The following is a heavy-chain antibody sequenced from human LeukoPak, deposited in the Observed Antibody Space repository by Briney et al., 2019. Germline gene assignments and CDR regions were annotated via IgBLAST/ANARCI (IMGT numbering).Heavy chain of an antibody. D-gene: IGHD2-15*01. J-gene: IGHJ4*02. CDR2: INPNSGGT. Sequence: ASVKVSCKASGYTFTAYYLHWVQQAPGQGLEWMGWINPNSGGTDYAQKFQGRVTMTRDTSITTAYMELSRLRSDDTADYYCARAIDVAATPDYWGQGSLVTVSS. V-gene: IGHV1-2*02. CDR1: GYTFTAYY. CDR3: ARAIDVAATPDY.